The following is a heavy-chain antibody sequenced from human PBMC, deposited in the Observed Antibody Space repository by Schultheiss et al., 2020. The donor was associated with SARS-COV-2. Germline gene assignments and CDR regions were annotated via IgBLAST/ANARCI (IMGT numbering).Heavy chain of an antibody. CDR2: IYYSGST. J-gene: IGHJ5*02. CDR3: ARVYDFWSGYSTGWFDP. Sequence: SETLSLTCTVSGGSISSYYWSWIRQPPGKGLEWIGYIYYSGSTNYNPSLKSRVTISVDTSKNQFSLKLSSVTAADTAVYYCARVYDFWSGYSTGWFDPWGQGTLVTVSS. CDR1: GGSISSYY. D-gene: IGHD3-3*01. V-gene: IGHV4-59*01.